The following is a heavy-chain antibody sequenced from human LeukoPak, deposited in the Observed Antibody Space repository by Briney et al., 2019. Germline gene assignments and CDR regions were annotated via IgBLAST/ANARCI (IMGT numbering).Heavy chain of an antibody. D-gene: IGHD4-11*01. CDR2: ITGSGGST. CDR3: ARGPLDYIHGTHYFDY. V-gene: IGHV3-23*01. J-gene: IGHJ4*02. CDR1: GFTFSSYG. Sequence: GGSLRLSCAASGFTFSSYGMSWVRQAPGKGLEWVSAITGSGGSTNYAASVKGRFTISRDNSKNTLFLQMNSLRAEDTALYYCARGPLDYIHGTHYFDYWGRGTLVTVSS.